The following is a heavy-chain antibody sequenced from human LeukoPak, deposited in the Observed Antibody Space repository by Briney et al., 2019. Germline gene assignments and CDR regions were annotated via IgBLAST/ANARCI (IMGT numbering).Heavy chain of an antibody. J-gene: IGHJ5*02. CDR2: ISSNGGST. CDR3: ARGTIFGVVGPNWFDP. CDR1: GFTFSDYY. V-gene: IGHV3-64*01. D-gene: IGHD3-3*01. Sequence: GGSLRLSCAASGFTFSDYYMSWIRQAPGKGLEYVSAISSNGGSTYYANSVKGRFTISRDNSKNTLYLQMGSLRAEDMAVYYCARGTIFGVVGPNWFDPWGQGTLVTVSS.